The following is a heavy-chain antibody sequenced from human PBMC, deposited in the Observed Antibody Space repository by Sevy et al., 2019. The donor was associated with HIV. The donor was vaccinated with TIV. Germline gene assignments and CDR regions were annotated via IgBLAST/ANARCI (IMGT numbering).Heavy chain of an antibody. Sequence: GGSLRLSCAASGFTFSSYGMHWVRQAPGKGLEWVAVIWYDGSNKYYADSVKGRFTNSRDNSKNTLYLQMNSLRAEDTAVYYCARDFIPYDSSGYGFDYWGQGTLVTVSS. CDR3: ARDFIPYDSSGYGFDY. D-gene: IGHD3-22*01. J-gene: IGHJ4*02. V-gene: IGHV3-33*01. CDR2: IWYDGSNK. CDR1: GFTFSSYG.